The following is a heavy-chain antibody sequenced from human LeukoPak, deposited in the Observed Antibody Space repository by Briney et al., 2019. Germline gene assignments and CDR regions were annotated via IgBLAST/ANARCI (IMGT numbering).Heavy chain of an antibody. V-gene: IGHV3-23*01. CDR2: ISGSDTRT. Sequence: GGSLRLSCAASGFTFSSCAMSWVRQAPGKGLEWVSAISGSDTRTYYADSLKGRFTISRDNSKNTLYLQMDSLTAEDTAIYYCAKEDSRGHWFDYWGQGTLVTVSS. D-gene: IGHD3-22*01. CDR1: GFTFSSCA. CDR3: AKEDSRGHWFDY. J-gene: IGHJ4*02.